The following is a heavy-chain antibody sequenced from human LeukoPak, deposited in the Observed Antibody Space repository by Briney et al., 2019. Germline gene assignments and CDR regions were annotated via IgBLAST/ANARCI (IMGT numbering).Heavy chain of an antibody. J-gene: IGHJ4*02. CDR2: VHYSGST. Sequence: SEALSLTCTVSGGSISSYYWSWIRQPPGKGLEWIGFVHYSGSTHYNPSLKSRVTISVDTSKNQFSLKLSSVTAADTAVYYCARRGSVLRYFDWLGHGLDYWGQGTLVTVSS. V-gene: IGHV4-59*12. D-gene: IGHD3-9*01. CDR1: GGSISSYY. CDR3: ARRGSVLRYFDWLGHGLDY.